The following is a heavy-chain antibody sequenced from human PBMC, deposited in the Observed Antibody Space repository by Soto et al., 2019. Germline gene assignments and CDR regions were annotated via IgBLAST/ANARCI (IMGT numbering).Heavy chain of an antibody. CDR1: GYTFTSDA. J-gene: IGHJ3*02. V-gene: IGHV1-3*01. CDR3: ARVTMLAPADEAFDI. Sequence: QVQLVQSGAEVKKPGASVKVSCKASGYTFTSDALHWVRQAPGQSPEWMGWIHAGNGKTKCSQRFQDRLIITRDTSASTTYMELSSLRSEDTAVYYCARVTMLAPADEAFDIWGQGTVVTVSS. D-gene: IGHD2-2*01. CDR2: IHAGNGKT.